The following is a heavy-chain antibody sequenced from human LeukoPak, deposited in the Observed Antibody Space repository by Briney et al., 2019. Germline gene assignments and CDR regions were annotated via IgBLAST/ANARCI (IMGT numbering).Heavy chain of an antibody. Sequence: KTSETLSLTCTVSGGSVSSNSFYWGWIRQPPGKGLEWIGSFYYTGSTYYNPSLKSRVTISVDTSKNQFSLKLSSVTAADTAVYYCARVERWELLSYFDYWGQGTLVTVSS. V-gene: IGHV4-39*07. CDR3: ARVERWELLSYFDY. CDR2: FYYTGST. D-gene: IGHD1-26*01. CDR1: GGSVSSNSFY. J-gene: IGHJ4*02.